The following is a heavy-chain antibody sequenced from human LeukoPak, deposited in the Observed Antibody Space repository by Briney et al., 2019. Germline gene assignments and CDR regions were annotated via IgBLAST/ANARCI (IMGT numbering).Heavy chain of an antibody. CDR2: IRSKAYGGTT. V-gene: IGHV3-49*04. J-gene: IGHJ6*03. CDR1: GFTFGDYA. D-gene: IGHD3-3*01. CDR3: TRVSERIFGVVRHYYYMDV. Sequence: GGSLRLSCTASGFTFGDYAMSWVRQAPGKGLEWVGFIRSKAYGGTTEYAASVKGRFTISRDDSKSIAYLQMNSLKTEDTAVYYCTRVSERIFGVVRHYYYMDVWGKGTTVTVSS.